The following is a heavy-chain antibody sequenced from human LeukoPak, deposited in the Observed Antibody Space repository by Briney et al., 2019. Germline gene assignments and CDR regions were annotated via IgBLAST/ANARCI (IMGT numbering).Heavy chain of an antibody. D-gene: IGHD3-3*01. CDR3: ARDPWSGELPFDY. V-gene: IGHV4-34*01. CDR2: INHSGST. CDR1: GGSFSGYY. J-gene: IGHJ4*02. Sequence: PSETLSLTCAVYGGSFSGYYWSWIRQPPGKGLEWIGEINHSGSTNYNPSLKSRVTISVDTSKNQFSLKLSCVTAADTAVYYCARDPWSGELPFDYWGQGTLVTVSS.